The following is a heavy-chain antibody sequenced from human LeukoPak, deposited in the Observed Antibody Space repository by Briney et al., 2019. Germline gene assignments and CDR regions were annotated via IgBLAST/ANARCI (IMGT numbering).Heavy chain of an antibody. CDR1: GFRFSSYG. Sequence: GRSLRLSCVASGFRFSSYGLHWVRRAPGEGLEWVAGVSFDGNSNYHVESVKGRFTISRDNSENTLYLQMNSLRVEDTALYYCARDPTASGPSYSENENYFDYWGQGTLVTVSS. D-gene: IGHD1-1*01. J-gene: IGHJ4*02. CDR2: VSFDGNSN. CDR3: ARDPTASGPSYSENENYFDY. V-gene: IGHV3-30-3*01.